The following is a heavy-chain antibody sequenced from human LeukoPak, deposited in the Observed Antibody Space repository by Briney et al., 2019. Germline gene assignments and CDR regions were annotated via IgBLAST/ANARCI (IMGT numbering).Heavy chain of an antibody. CDR1: GFIVSNKY. J-gene: IGHJ6*04. Sequence: GGSLRLSCAASGFIVSNKYMTWVRRPPGKGLQWVTLIYSDGRTYYADSVRGRCTISRDNSKNTLYVQMNSLRAEDTAVYYCAELGITMIGGVWGKGTTVTISS. CDR3: AELGITMIGGV. V-gene: IGHV3-53*01. D-gene: IGHD3-10*02. CDR2: IYSDGRT.